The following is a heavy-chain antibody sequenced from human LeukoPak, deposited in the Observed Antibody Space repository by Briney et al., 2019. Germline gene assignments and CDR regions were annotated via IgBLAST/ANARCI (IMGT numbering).Heavy chain of an antibody. CDR3: AKVLTARYYYGMDV. CDR1: GFTFDDYA. CDR2: ISWNSGSI. V-gene: IGHV3-9*01. Sequence: GGSLRLSCAASGFTFDDYAMHWVRQAPGKGLEWVSGISWNSGSIGYADSVKGRFTISRDNAKNSLYLQMNSLRAEDTALYYCAKVLTARYYYGMDVWGQGTTVTVSS. J-gene: IGHJ6*02.